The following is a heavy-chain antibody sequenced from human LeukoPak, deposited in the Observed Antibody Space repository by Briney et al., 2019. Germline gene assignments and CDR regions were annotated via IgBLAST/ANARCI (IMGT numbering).Heavy chain of an antibody. CDR3: AKDPSYYYDSSPLGY. J-gene: IGHJ4*02. V-gene: IGHV3-30*18. D-gene: IGHD3-22*01. CDR2: ISYDGSNK. CDR1: GFTFCSYG. Sequence: GRSLRLSCAASGFTFCSYGMHWVRQAPGKGLEWVAVISYDGSNKYYADSVKGRFTISRDNSKNTLYLQMNSLRAEDTAVYYCAKDPSYYYDSSPLGYWGQGTLVTVSS.